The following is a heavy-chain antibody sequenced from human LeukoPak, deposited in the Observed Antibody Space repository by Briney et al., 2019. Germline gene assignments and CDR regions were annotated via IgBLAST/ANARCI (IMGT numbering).Heavy chain of an antibody. CDR3: ARVGGVPLGAFDI. CDR2: MYNSGSTRST. V-gene: IGHV4-59*01. CDR1: GFTFSDYY. J-gene: IGHJ3*02. Sequence: GSLRLSCAASGFTFSDYYMSWIRQAPGKGLEWIGYMYNSGSTRSTNYNPSLKSRVTLSVDTSKNQFSLKLTSVTAADTAVYYCARVGGVPLGAFDIWGQGTMVTASS. D-gene: IGHD3-16*01.